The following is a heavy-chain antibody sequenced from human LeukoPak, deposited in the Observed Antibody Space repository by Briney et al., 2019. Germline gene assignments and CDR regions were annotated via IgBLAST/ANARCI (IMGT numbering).Heavy chain of an antibody. D-gene: IGHD6-13*01. CDR3: ASFIARYAFDI. Sequence: NPGGSLRLSCAASGSTFSIDWISSVRQAPGKGREWVANIKQDGSEKYYVDSVKCRFTISRENAKNSLYLQMNSLRAEDTAVYYCASFIARYAFDIWGQGTMVTVSS. CDR2: IKQDGSEK. J-gene: IGHJ3*02. V-gene: IGHV3-7*01. CDR1: GSTFSIDW.